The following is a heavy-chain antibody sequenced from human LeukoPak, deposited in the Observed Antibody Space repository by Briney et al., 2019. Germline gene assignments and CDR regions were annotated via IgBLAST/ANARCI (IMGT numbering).Heavy chain of an antibody. D-gene: IGHD2-15*01. Sequence: PGGSLRLSCAASGFTFSSYWMHWVRQAPGKGLVWVSRINSDGSSTSYADSVKGRSTISRDNAKNTLYLQMNSLRAEDTAVYYCARDPRATGVVVAATSLDYWGQGTLVTVSS. J-gene: IGHJ4*02. CDR2: INSDGSST. CDR1: GFTFSSYW. CDR3: ARDPRATGVVVAATSLDY. V-gene: IGHV3-74*01.